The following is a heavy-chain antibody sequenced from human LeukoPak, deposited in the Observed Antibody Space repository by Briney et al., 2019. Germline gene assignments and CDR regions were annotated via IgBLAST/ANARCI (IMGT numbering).Heavy chain of an antibody. Sequence: SETLSLTCTVSGGSIGSYYWSWIRQPPGKGLEWIVYIYYSGSTNYNPSLKSRVTMSVYTSKKHFSLKLSSVTAADTAIYYCARVNCSGGSCYSNRGAFDIWGQGTMVTVSS. CDR1: GGSIGSYY. V-gene: IGHV4-59*01. J-gene: IGHJ3*02. CDR2: IYYSGST. CDR3: ARVNCSGGSCYSNRGAFDI. D-gene: IGHD2-15*01.